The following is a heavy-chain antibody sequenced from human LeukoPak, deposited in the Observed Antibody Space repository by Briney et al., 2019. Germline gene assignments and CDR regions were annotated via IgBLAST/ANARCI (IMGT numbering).Heavy chain of an antibody. CDR2: IYSSGST. Sequence: SDTLSLTWPVSGGSTSGYCWSWIRQPPENGQEWIGCIYSSGSTSYNPSFKSQITISVDTSRNQFSLNRSSVTAADTAVFYWVRGKAAAGAIWFDPSGHGTLVTVSS. D-gene: IGHD6-13*01. CDR1: GGSTSGYC. V-gene: IGHV4-59*01. CDR3: VRGKAAAGAIWFDP. J-gene: IGHJ5*02.